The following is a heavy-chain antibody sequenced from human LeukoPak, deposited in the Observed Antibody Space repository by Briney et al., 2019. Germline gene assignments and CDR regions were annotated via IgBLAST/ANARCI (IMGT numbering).Heavy chain of an antibody. CDR1: GYTFSSYG. J-gene: IGHJ5*02. Sequence: ASVNVSCKTSGYTFSSYGISWVRQAPGQRLEWMGWISGYNGNTNYAQKLQGRVTMTTDTSTSTAYMELRSLRSDDTAVYYCARDTAVGARNWFDPWGQGTLVTVFS. V-gene: IGHV1-18*01. D-gene: IGHD1-26*01. CDR2: ISGYNGNT. CDR3: ARDTAVGARNWFDP.